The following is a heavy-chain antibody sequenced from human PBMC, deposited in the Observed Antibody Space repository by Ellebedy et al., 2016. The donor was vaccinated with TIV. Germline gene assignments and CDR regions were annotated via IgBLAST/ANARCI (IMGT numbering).Heavy chain of an antibody. CDR3: ARSSGYHINNYFDY. CDR2: IIGMFRTA. V-gene: IGHV1-69*13. CDR1: GGIFRSYA. Sequence: ASVKVSCKASGGIFRSYAISWVRQAPGQGFEWMGGIIGMFRTANYPQKFQGRVTITADEFMSTAYMELSSLRIEDTAIYFCARSSGYHINNYFDYWGQGTLVTVSS. J-gene: IGHJ4*02. D-gene: IGHD5-12*01.